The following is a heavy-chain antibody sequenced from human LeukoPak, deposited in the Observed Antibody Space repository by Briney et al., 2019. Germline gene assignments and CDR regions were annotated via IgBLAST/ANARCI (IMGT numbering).Heavy chain of an antibody. V-gene: IGHV3-23*01. D-gene: IGHD4-17*01. CDR2: INDSGDRT. CDR3: ANRYGSPAVAN. CDR1: GFPFSSYA. Sequence: GASLRLSCAASGFPFSSYAMNWVRQAPGKGLGWVSSINDSGDRTYYADSVKGRFTISRDNSKNTLYLQMNSLRAEDTAVYYCANRYGSPAVANWGQGTLVTVSS. J-gene: IGHJ4*02.